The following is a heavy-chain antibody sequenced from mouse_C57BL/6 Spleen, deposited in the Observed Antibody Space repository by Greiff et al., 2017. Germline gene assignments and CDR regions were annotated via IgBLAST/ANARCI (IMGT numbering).Heavy chain of an antibody. D-gene: IGHD2-4*01. CDR3: ARSGDYGGWWYYGV. CDR1: GYTFTSYW. J-gene: IGHJ1*03. V-gene: IGHV1-61*01. CDR2: IYPSDSET. Sequence: QVQLQQPGAELVRPGSSVKLSCKASGYTFTSYWMDWVKQRPGQGLEWIGNIYPSDSETHYNQKFKDKATLTVDKSSSTAYMQLSSLTSEDSAVYYCARSGDYGGWWYYGVWGTGTTVTVSS.